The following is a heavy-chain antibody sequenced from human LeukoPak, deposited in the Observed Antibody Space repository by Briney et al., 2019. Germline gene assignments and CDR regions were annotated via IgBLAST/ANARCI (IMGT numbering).Heavy chain of an antibody. V-gene: IGHV3-66*02. D-gene: IGHD2-2*01. J-gene: IGHJ6*03. Sequence: GGSLRLSCAASGFTVSSGYMSWVRQAPGKGLEWVSVIYSGGSTYYADSVKGRFTISRDNSKNTLYLQMNSLRAEDTAVYYCARVRCSSTSCYYYYYYMDVWGKGATVTVSS. CDR1: GFTVSSGY. CDR3: ARVRCSSTSCYYYYYYMDV. CDR2: IYSGGST.